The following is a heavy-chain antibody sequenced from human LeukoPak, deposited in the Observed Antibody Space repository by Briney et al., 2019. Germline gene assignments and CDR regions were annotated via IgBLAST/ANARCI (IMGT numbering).Heavy chain of an antibody. D-gene: IGHD3-22*01. CDR1: GGSISSGGYS. CDR2: ISYSGST. V-gene: IGHV4-30-4*07. J-gene: IGHJ6*03. Sequence: TLSLTCTVSGGSISSGGYSWSWIRQPPGKGLEWIGYISYSGSTYNNPSLKSRVSISVDTSKNQFSLKLSSVTAADTAVYYCARGGYYCDSSGYFPSMDVWGKGTTVTVSS. CDR3: ARGGYYCDSSGYFPSMDV.